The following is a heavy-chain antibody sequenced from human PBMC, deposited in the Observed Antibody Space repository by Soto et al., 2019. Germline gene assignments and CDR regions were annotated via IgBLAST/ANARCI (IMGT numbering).Heavy chain of an antibody. V-gene: IGHV4-30-2*01. CDR3: ARGREWLNWFDP. CDR1: GGSISSGGYY. CDR2: IYHSGST. D-gene: IGHD5-18*01. J-gene: IGHJ5*02. Sequence: SETLSLTCTVSGGSISSGGYYWNWIRQPPGKALEWIGHIYHSGSTYYNPSLNSRVTLSIDRSKNQFSLKLSSVTAADTAVYYCARGREWLNWFDPWGQGTLVTVSS.